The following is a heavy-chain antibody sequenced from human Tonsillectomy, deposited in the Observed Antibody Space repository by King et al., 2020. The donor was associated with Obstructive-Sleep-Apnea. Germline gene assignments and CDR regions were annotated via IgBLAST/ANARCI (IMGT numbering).Heavy chain of an antibody. Sequence: VQLQESGPGLVKPSQTLYLTCTVSGGSISSGGYYWSWIRQHPGKGLEWIGYIYYSGSTYYNPSLKSRVTISVDTSKNQFSLKLSSVTAADTAVYYCVREGNWNSGTQGAVDIWGQGTMVTVSS. CDR2: IYYSGST. CDR3: VREGNWNSGTQGAVDI. J-gene: IGHJ3*02. CDR1: GGSISSGGYY. D-gene: IGHD1-7*01. V-gene: IGHV4-31*03.